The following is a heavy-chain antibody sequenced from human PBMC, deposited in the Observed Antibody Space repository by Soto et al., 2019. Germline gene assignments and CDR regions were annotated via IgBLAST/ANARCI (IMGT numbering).Heavy chain of an antibody. Sequence: EVQLVESGGGLVKPGGSLRLSCAASGFTFSNAWMNWVRQAPGKGLEWVGSIKSKTDGGTTDYAAPVKGRFTISRDDSKNTLYLQMNSLKTEDTAVYYCTTDTLPQAVVPYYYGMDVWGQGTTVTVSS. CDR1: GFTFSNAW. J-gene: IGHJ6*02. D-gene: IGHD6-19*01. CDR3: TTDTLPQAVVPYYYGMDV. V-gene: IGHV3-15*07. CDR2: IKSKTDGGTT.